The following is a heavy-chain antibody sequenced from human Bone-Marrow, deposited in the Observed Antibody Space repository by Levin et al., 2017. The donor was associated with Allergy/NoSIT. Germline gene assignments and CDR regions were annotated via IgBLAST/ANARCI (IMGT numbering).Heavy chain of an antibody. D-gene: IGHD5-18*01. CDR3: ARRLRGYNA. Sequence: SETLSLTCFVSGVSVATDYTYWHWLRQPPGKGLEWIGYIYYNGDTTYNPSLKSRLSMSVDTSKNQFSLRLTSVTVADTAVYYCARRLRGYNAWGQGTLVTVSS. CDR2: IYYNGDT. V-gene: IGHV4-61*01. CDR1: GVSVATDYTY. J-gene: IGHJ5*02.